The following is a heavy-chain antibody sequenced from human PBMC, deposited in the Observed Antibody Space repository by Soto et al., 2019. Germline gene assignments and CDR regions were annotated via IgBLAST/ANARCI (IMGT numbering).Heavy chain of an antibody. V-gene: IGHV1-18*01. CDR1: GYTFTSYG. Sequence: GASVKVSCKASGYTFTSYGISWVRQAPGQGLEWMGWISAYNGNTNYAQKLQGRVTMTTDTSTSTAYMELRSLRSDDTAVYYCARDDYYDSSAYRGTFDIWGQGTMVTVSS. CDR2: ISAYNGNT. CDR3: ARDDYYDSSAYRGTFDI. J-gene: IGHJ3*02. D-gene: IGHD3-22*01.